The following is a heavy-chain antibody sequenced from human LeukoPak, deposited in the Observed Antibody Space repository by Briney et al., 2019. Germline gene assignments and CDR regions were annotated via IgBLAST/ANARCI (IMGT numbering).Heavy chain of an antibody. CDR3: ASGNYDNSAYYDY. CDR1: GFTFSSYA. J-gene: IGHJ4*02. V-gene: IGHV3-23*01. CDR2: ISGSGGST. D-gene: IGHD3-22*01. Sequence: GGSLRLSCAASGFTFSSYAMSWVRQAPGKGLEWVSAISGSGGSTYYADSVKGRFTISRDNSKNTPYLQMNSLRAEDTAVYYCASGNYDNSAYYDYWGQGTLVTVSS.